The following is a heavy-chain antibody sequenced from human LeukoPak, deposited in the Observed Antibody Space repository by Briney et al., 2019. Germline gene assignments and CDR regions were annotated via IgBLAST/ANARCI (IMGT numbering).Heavy chain of an antibody. D-gene: IGHD3-9*01. Sequence: GGSLRLSCAASGFTFSSYAMSWVRQAPGKGLEWVSAISGSDGSTYYADSVKGRFTISRDNSKNTLYPQMNSLRAEDTAVYYCAKAPILRYFDWLYWGQGTLVTVSS. J-gene: IGHJ4*02. CDR1: GFTFSSYA. V-gene: IGHV3-23*01. CDR2: ISGSDGST. CDR3: AKAPILRYFDWLY.